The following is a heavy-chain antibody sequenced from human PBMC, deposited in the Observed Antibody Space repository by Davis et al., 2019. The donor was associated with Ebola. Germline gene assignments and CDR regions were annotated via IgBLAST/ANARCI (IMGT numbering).Heavy chain of an antibody. D-gene: IGHD2-21*01. V-gene: IGHV3-48*03. CDR3: ARDLCGMDDY. CDR2: ISGSGSTI. Sequence: PGGSLRLSCAASGFTFSSYEMNWVRQAPGKGLEWVSYISGSGSTIYYADSVRGRFTISRDNAKNTLYLQMNSLRAEDTAIYYCARDLCGMDDYWGPGTLVTVSS. CDR1: GFTFSSYE. J-gene: IGHJ4*02.